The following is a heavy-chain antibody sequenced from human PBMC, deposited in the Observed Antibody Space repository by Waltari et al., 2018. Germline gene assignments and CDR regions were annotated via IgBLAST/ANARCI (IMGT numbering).Heavy chain of an antibody. Sequence: QVQLVESGGGVVQPGRSLRLSCAASGFTFSSYGMHGVRQAPGKGLEWVAVIWYDGSNKYYADSVKGRFTISRDNSKNTLYLQMNSLRAEDTAVYYCAKGGSGSYYDYFDYWGQGTLVTVSS. J-gene: IGHJ4*02. CDR3: AKGGSGSYYDYFDY. V-gene: IGHV3-33*06. D-gene: IGHD3-10*01. CDR1: GFTFSSYG. CDR2: IWYDGSNK.